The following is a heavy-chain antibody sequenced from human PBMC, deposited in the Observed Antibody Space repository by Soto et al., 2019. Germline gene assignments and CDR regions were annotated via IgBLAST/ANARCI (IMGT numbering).Heavy chain of an antibody. CDR1: GFTFSTYA. CDR2: ISGSGGAT. CDR3: ARDLEDFGDSNLDS. V-gene: IGHV3-23*01. Sequence: GGSLRLSCAASGFTFSTYAMSWVRQAPGRGLEWVSVISGSGGATHYADSVKGRFTISRDNSKNTLYLQMNSLRAEDTAVYYCARDLEDFGDSNLDSWGQGTLVTVSS. J-gene: IGHJ4*02. D-gene: IGHD4-17*01.